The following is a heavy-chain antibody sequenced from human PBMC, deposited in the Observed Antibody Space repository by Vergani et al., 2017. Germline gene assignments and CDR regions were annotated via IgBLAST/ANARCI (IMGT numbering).Heavy chain of an antibody. Sequence: EVQLVQSGAEVKKPGESLKISCKGSGYSFTSYWIGWVRQMPGKGLEWMGIIYPGDSDTRYSPSFQGQVTISADKSISTAYLQWSSLKASDTAMYYCARDSDQYYYGSGSYYSWGQGTLVTVSS. CDR1: GYSFTSYW. V-gene: IGHV5-51*01. D-gene: IGHD3-10*01. CDR3: ARDSDQYYYGSGSYYS. CDR2: IYPGDSDT. J-gene: IGHJ4*02.